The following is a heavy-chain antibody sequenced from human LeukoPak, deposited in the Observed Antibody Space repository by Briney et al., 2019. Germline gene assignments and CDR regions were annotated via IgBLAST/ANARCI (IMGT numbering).Heavy chain of an antibody. D-gene: IGHD2-15*01. CDR2: INHSGGT. J-gene: IGHJ4*02. CDR3: ARDQRCSGGSCYDY. CDR1: GGSFSGYY. Sequence: PSETLSLTCAVYGGSFSGYYWSWIRQPPGKGLEWIGEINHSGGTNYNPSLKSRVTISIDTSKNQFSLKLSSVTAADTAVYYCARDQRCSGGSCYDYWGQGTLVTVS. V-gene: IGHV4-34*01.